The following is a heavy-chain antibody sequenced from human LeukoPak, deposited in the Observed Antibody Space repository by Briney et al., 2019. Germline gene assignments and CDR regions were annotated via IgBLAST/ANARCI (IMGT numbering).Heavy chain of an antibody. CDR3: AKPQANYYDSSGYYYFDY. D-gene: IGHD3-22*01. Sequence: GGSLRLSCAASGFTFSSWAMSWVRQAPGKGLEWVSAISGSGGSTYYADSVKGRFTISRDNSKNTLYLQMNSLRAEDTAVYYCAKPQANYYDSSGYYYFDYWGQGTLVTVSS. CDR1: GFTFSSWA. CDR2: ISGSGGST. J-gene: IGHJ4*02. V-gene: IGHV3-23*01.